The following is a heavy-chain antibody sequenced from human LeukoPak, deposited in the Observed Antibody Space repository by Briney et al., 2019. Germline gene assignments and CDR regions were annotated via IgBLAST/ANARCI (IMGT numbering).Heavy chain of an antibody. CDR3: ARDLSGRGSGY. D-gene: IGHD3-10*01. J-gene: IGHJ4*02. Sequence: GGSLRLSCAASGFTFSSYWMYWVRQAPGKGLVCISRINTNGRTTTYADSVKGRFTISRDNAKNTLYLQMNSLRAEDTAVYYCARDLSGRGSGYWGQGTLVTVSS. CDR2: INTNGRTT. CDR1: GFTFSSYW. V-gene: IGHV3-74*01.